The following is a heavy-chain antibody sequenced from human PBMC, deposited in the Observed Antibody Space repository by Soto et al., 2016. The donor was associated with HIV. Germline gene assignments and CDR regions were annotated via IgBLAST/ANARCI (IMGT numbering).Heavy chain of an antibody. CDR3: ARDVRGYSGXHGAFDL. CDR1: GFTFRSYS. D-gene: IGHD1-26*01. V-gene: IGHV3-48*01. Sequence: EVQLVESGGGLVQPGGSLRLSCEASGFTFRSYSMNWVRQVPGKGLEWVSYISSSSQTIYYADSVKGRFTISRDKAKNSLYLQMNSLGAEDTAVYFCARDVRGYSGXHGAFDLVGPRDNGHRLF. CDR2: ISSSSQTI. J-gene: IGHJ3*01.